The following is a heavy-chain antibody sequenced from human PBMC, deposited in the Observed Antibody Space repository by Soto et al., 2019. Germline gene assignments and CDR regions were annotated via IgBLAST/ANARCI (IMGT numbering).Heavy chain of an antibody. V-gene: IGHV4-59*01. CDR1: GGSISSYY. CDR2: IYYSGST. Sequence: LSLTCTVSGGSISSYYWSWIRQPPGKGLEWIGYIYYSGSTNYNPSLKSRVTISVDTSKNQFSLKLSSVTAADTAVYYCAREPGRYYDSSGYYDYRGQGTLVT. J-gene: IGHJ4*02. D-gene: IGHD3-22*01. CDR3: AREPGRYYDSSGYYDY.